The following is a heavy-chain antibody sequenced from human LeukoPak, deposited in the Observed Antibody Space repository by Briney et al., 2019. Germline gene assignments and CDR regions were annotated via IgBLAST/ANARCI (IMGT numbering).Heavy chain of an antibody. CDR2: ISSSSSYI. J-gene: IGHJ4*02. V-gene: IGHV3-21*01. D-gene: IGHD3-9*01. CDR1: GFTFSSYS. CDR3: ARDLGRYFDAFDY. Sequence: PGGSLRLSCAASGFTFSSYSMNWVRQAPGKGLEWVSSISSSSSYIYYADSVKGRFTISRDNAKNSLYLQMNSLRAEDTAVYYCARDLGRYFDAFDYWGQGTLVTVSS.